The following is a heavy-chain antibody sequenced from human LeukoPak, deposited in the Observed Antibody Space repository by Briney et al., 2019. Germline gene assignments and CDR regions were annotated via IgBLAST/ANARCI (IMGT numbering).Heavy chain of an antibody. V-gene: IGHV4-39*01. CDR3: ARPSYGGNYFDY. D-gene: IGHD5-18*01. J-gene: IGHJ4*02. Sequence: SETLSLTCTVSGGSISSSSYYWGWIRQPPGKGLEWIGSIYYSGSTYYNPSLKSRVTISVDTSKNQFSLKLSSVTAADMAVYYCARPSYGGNYFDYWGQGTLVTVSS. CDR2: IYYSGST. CDR1: GGSISSSSYY.